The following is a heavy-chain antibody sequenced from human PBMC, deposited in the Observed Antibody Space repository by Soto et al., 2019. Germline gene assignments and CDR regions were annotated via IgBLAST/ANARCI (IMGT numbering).Heavy chain of an antibody. CDR2: IYSGGST. V-gene: IGHV3-53*01. CDR1: GFTVSSNY. D-gene: IGHD6-13*01. CDR3: ARDLSGGSWYFDY. J-gene: IGHJ4*02. Sequence: GGSLRLSCAASGFTVSSNYMSWVRQAPGKGLEWVSVIYSGGSTYYADSVKGRFTISRDNSKNKLYLQMNSLRAEDAAVYYCARDLSGGSWYFDYWGQGTLVTVSS.